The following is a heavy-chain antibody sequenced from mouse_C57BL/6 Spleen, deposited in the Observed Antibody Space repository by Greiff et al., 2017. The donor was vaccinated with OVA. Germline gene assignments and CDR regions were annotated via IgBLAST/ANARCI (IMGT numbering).Heavy chain of an antibody. CDR2: ISSGGSYT. CDR1: GFTFSSYG. Sequence: EVKLEESGGDLVKPGGSLKLSCAASGFTFSSYGMSWVRQTPDKRLEWVATISSGGSYTYYPDSVKGRFTISRDNAKNTLYLQMSSLKSEDTAMYYCAGLGDYWGQGTTLTVSS. V-gene: IGHV5-6*02. J-gene: IGHJ2*01. CDR3: AGLGDY.